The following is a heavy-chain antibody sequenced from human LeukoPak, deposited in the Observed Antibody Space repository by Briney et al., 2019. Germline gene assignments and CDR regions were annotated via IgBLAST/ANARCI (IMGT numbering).Heavy chain of an antibody. V-gene: IGHV4-39*07. CDR1: GGSISSSSYY. D-gene: IGHD6-13*01. J-gene: IGHJ5*02. CDR2: INHSGST. CDR3: ARGPAAPLLFDP. Sequence: SETLSLTCTVSGGSISSSSYYWGWIRQPPGKGLEWIGEINHSGSTNYNPSLKSRVTISVDTSKNQFSLKLSSVTAADTAVYYCARGPAAPLLFDPWGQGTLVTVSS.